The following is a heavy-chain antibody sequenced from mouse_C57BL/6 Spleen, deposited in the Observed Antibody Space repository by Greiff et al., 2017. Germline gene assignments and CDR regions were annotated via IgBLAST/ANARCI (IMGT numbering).Heavy chain of an antibody. J-gene: IGHJ4*01. Sequence: QVQLQQSGAELVRPGTSVKMSCKASGCTFTNYWIGWAKQRPGHGLEWIGDIYPGGSYTNYNEKFKGKATLTADKSSSTAYMQFSSLTSEDSAIYYCARGEGYDGHAMDYWGQGTSVTVSS. CDR3: ARGEGYDGHAMDY. V-gene: IGHV1-63*01. D-gene: IGHD2-2*01. CDR2: IYPGGSYT. CDR1: GCTFTNYW.